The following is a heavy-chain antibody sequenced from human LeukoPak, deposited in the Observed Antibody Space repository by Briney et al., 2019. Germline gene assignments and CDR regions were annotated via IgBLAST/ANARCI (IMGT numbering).Heavy chain of an antibody. D-gene: IGHD2-2*01. J-gene: IGHJ6*02. Sequence: KPGGSLRLSCAASGFTFSSYSMNWVRQAPGKGLEWVSSISSSSSYIYYADSVKGRFTISRDNAKNSLYLQMNSLRAEDTAVYYCAKSAYTYCSSTSCYFDYGMDVWGQGTTVTVSS. CDR3: AKSAYTYCSSTSCYFDYGMDV. V-gene: IGHV3-21*01. CDR2: ISSSSSYI. CDR1: GFTFSSYS.